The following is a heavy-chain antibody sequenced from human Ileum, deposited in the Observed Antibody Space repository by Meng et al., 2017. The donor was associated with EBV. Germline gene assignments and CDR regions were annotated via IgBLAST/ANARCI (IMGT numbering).Heavy chain of an antibody. CDR2: ISNDGSFP. V-gene: IGHV3-74*03. Sequence: VQLVWSGGGLVQPGGFLRLSFAASGFDFSSYVMHWVRQGPGKGPVWVSRISNDGSFPTYADSVKGRFTISRDNAHNTLYLQMNSLRAEDTAVYYCVRDVNWQLYDYWGQGALVTVSS. D-gene: IGHD2-8*01. CDR1: GFDFSSYV. CDR3: VRDVNWQLYDY. J-gene: IGHJ4*02.